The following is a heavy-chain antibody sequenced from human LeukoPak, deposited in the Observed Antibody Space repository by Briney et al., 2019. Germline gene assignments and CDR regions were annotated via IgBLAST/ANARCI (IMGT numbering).Heavy chain of an antibody. J-gene: IGHJ3*02. CDR1: GYTLTELS. CDR2: FDPEDGET. Sequence: ASVKVSCKVSGYTLTELSMHWVRQAPGKGLEWMGGFDPEDGETIYAQKFQGRVTMTEDTSTDTAYMELSSLRSEDTAVYYCATAAGEGSSGYHDAFDIWGQGTMVTVSS. CDR3: ATAAGEGSSGYHDAFDI. D-gene: IGHD3-22*01. V-gene: IGHV1-24*01.